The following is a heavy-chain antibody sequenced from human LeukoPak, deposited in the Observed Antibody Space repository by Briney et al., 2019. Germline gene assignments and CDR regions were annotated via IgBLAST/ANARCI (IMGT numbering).Heavy chain of an antibody. CDR3: TTHFPVTTFY. D-gene: IGHD4-17*01. V-gene: IGHV3-15*01. J-gene: IGHJ4*02. Sequence: GGSLRLSCAASGFTFSYAWMSWVRQAPGKGLEWVGRIKSKTDDGTTDYVTPVKGRFTISRDDSKNTPYLQMNSLKTEDTAVYYCTTHFPVTTFYWGQGTLVTVSS. CDR2: IKSKTDDGTT. CDR1: GFTFSYAW.